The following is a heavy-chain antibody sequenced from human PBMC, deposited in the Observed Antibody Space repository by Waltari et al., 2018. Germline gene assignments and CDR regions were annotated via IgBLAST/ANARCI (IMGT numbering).Heavy chain of an antibody. CDR1: GESFKNHA. CDR2: ISYDGSEK. V-gene: IGHV3-30*01. D-gene: IGHD3-16*01. Sequence: QAQLVESGGGVVQTGRSLRLSCAAGGESFKNHAVHWVRKAPGKGLEWVAVISYDGSEKHYVESVKGRFTVSRDKSKNTLSLQMNGLGAEDTAVYYCARGGFAEIEFYYGALDVWGQGITVIVSS. CDR3: ARGGFAEIEFYYGALDV. J-gene: IGHJ6*02.